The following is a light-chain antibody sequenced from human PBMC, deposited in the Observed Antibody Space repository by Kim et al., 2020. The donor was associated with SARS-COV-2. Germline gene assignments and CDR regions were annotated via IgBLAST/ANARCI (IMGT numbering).Light chain of an antibody. Sequence: SVSPGERATLSCRASQSVTSRLAWYQQKPGQAPRLLIYDASTRATGIPARFSGSGSGTEFTLTISSLQSEDFVVYYCQQYDKGLTFGGGTKVEIK. CDR1: QSVTSR. V-gene: IGKV3-15*01. CDR3: QQYDKGLT. J-gene: IGKJ4*01. CDR2: DAS.